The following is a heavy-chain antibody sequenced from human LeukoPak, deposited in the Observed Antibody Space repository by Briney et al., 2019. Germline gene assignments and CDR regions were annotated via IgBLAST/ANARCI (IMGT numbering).Heavy chain of an antibody. CDR3: ATSGSRYYFDY. D-gene: IGHD1-26*01. CDR1: GGSFSGYY. V-gene: IGHV4-34*01. CDR2: INHSGST. J-gene: IGHJ4*02. Sequence: SETLSLTCAVYGGSFSGYYWSWIRQPPGKGLEWIGEINHSGSTNYNPSLKSRVTISVDTSKNQFSLKLSSVTAADTAVYYCATSGSRYYFDYWGQGTLVTVSS.